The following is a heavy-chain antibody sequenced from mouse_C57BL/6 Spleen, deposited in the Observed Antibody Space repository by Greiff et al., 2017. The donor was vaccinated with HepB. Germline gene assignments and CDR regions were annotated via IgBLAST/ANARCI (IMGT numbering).Heavy chain of an antibody. J-gene: IGHJ4*01. CDR1: GFSLTSYG. D-gene: IGHD2-4*01. V-gene: IGHV2-2*01. CDR3: DRPYDYDDRGYAMDY. Sequence: QVQLQQSGPGLVQPSQTLSITCTVSGFSLTSYGVHWVRQSPGKGLEWLGVIWSGGSTDYNAAFISRLSISKDNSKSQVFLKMNSLQADDTAIYYCDRPYDYDDRGYAMDYWGQGTSVTVSS. CDR2: IWSGGST.